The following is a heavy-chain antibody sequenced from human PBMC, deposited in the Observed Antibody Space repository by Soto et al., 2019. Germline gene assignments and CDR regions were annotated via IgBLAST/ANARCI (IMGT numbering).Heavy chain of an antibody. D-gene: IGHD4-17*01. CDR2: INPSGGST. J-gene: IGHJ6*02. Sequence: QVQLVQSGAEVKKPGASVKVSCKASGYTFTSYYMHWVRQAPGQGLEWMGIINPSGGSTSYAQKFQGRVIMTRDTSTSTVYMELSSLRSEDTAVYYCARDVYGVPRNYYYGMDVWGQGTTVTVSS. V-gene: IGHV1-46*01. CDR3: ARDVYGVPRNYYYGMDV. CDR1: GYTFTSYY.